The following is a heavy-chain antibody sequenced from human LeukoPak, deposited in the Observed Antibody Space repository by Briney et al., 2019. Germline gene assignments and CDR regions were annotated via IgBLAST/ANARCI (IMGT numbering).Heavy chain of an antibody. CDR1: GGALISSNW. CDR3: ARDSYNLKIGTEMTFDY. Sequence: SGTLSLTCTVSGGALISSNWWSWVRQPPGKGLEWIGEIYYSGSTNYNPSLKSRITISVDKSKNHFSLKLTSVTAADTAVYYCARDSYNLKIGTEMTFDYWGQGTLVTVSS. V-gene: IGHV4-4*02. D-gene: IGHD1-14*01. J-gene: IGHJ4*02. CDR2: IYYSGST.